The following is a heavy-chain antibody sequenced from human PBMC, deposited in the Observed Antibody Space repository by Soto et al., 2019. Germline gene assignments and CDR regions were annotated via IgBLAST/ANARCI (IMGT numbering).Heavy chain of an antibody. CDR2: LYWDNAK. CDR3: YSSSWYGWFDP. CDR1: GFSLSTSGVG. D-gene: IGHD6-13*01. Sequence: QITLKESGPTLVKPTQTLTLTCTFSGFSLSTSGVGVGWIRQPPGKALEWLALLYWDNAKRYRPSLKSRLTITKETSKNHLVLTMTNMDPVDTATYYCYSSSWYGWFDPWGQGTLVTVSA. V-gene: IGHV2-5*02. J-gene: IGHJ5*02.